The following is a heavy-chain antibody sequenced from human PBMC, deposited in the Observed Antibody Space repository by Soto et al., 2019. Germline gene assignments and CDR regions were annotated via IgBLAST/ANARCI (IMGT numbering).Heavy chain of an antibody. V-gene: IGHV4-59*01. CDR1: GDSISSYY. J-gene: IGHJ5*02. CDR3: ATSWSSVS. Sequence: SETLSLTCTVSGDSISSYYWSWIRQPPGKGLEWIGYIYYSGSTNYNPSLKSRVTISVDTPKNQFSLKLTSVTAADTAVYYCATSWSSVSWGQGTLVTVSS. CDR2: IYYSGST. D-gene: IGHD1-26*01.